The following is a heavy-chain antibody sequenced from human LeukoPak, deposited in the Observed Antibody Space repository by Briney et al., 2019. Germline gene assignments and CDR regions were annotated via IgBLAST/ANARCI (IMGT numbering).Heavy chain of an antibody. Sequence: ASVTVSCKASGGTFSSYTISWVRQAPGQGLEWMGRIIPILGIANYAQKFQGRVTITADKSTSTAYMELSSLRSEDTAVYYCAREDCSGGSCYPYYDSSGYYSHWGQGTLVTV. CDR1: GGTFSSYT. J-gene: IGHJ4*02. CDR3: AREDCSGGSCYPYYDSSGYYSH. V-gene: IGHV1-69*04. D-gene: IGHD2-15*01. CDR2: IIPILGIA.